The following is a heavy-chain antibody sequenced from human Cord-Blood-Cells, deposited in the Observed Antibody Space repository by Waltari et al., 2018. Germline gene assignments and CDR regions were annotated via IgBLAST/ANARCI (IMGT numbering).Heavy chain of an antibody. CDR1: GGPISSSSYY. Sequence: QLQLQESGPGLVKPSEPLSLTCTVSGGPISSSSYYWGCIRQPPGKGLEWIGSIYYSGSTYYNPSLKSRVTISVDTSKNQFSLKLSSVTAADTAVYYCASPGADYYDSSGYLYYFDYWGQGTLVTVSS. CDR3: ASPGADYYDSSGYLYYFDY. J-gene: IGHJ4*02. CDR2: IYYSGST. V-gene: IGHV4-39*01. D-gene: IGHD3-22*01.